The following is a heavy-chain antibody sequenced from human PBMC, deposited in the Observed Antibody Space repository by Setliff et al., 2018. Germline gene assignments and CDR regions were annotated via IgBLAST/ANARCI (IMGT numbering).Heavy chain of an antibody. CDR3: ARTHSIIKIFGVVSLLYHMDV. Sequence: LSLTCTVSDDPITSSNYSLAWVRQPPGKALEWIGNIFYIGRSHSNPSLKSRLTMSVDKTKNQFSLNLTSVTAADTAVYYCARTHSIIKIFGVVSLLYHMDVWGTGTTVTVSS. J-gene: IGHJ6*03. V-gene: IGHV4-61*05. CDR1: DDPITSSNYS. CDR2: IFYIGRS. D-gene: IGHD3-3*01.